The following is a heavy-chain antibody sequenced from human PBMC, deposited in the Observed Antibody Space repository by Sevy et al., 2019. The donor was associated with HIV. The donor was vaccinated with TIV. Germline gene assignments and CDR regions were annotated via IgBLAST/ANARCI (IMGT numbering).Heavy chain of an antibody. D-gene: IGHD2-2*01. V-gene: IGHV4-34*01. CDR3: ARHCCSISCSHAFDI. CDR2: INHSGST. Sequence: SETLSLTCAVYGGSFSGYYWSWIRQPPGKGLEWIGEINHSGSTNYNPSLKSRVTISVDTSKNQFSLKLCSVTAADTAVYYCARHCCSISCSHAFDIWGQGTMVTVSS. J-gene: IGHJ3*02. CDR1: GGSFSGYY.